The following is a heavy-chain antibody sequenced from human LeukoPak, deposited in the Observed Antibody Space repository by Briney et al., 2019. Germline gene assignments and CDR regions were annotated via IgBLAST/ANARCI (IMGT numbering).Heavy chain of an antibody. J-gene: IGHJ5*02. CDR2: INPNSGGT. V-gene: IGHV1-2*02. CDR1: GYTFTGYY. CDR3: ARSAFYGDYSFNWFDP. Sequence: ASVKVSCKASGYTFTGYYMHWVRQAPGQGLEWMGWINPNSGGTNYAQKFQGRVTMTRDTSISTAYMELSRLRSDDTAVYYCARSAFYGDYSFNWFDPWGQGTLVTVSS. D-gene: IGHD4-17*01.